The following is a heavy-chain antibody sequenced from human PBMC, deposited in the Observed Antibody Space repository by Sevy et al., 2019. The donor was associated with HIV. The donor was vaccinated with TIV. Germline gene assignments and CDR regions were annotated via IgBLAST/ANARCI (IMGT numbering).Heavy chain of an antibody. CDR1: GFTFSTYV. V-gene: IGHV3-23*01. D-gene: IGHD3-22*01. J-gene: IGHJ4*02. CDR3: AKESPGYNYDSSGSLDY. Sequence: GGSLRLSCAASGFTFSTYVMSWVRQAPGKGLEWVSGISGSSWNTYYAGSVKGRFTISRDNSKNTLYLQMDSLRVEDTAVYYCAKESPGYNYDSSGSLDYWGQGTLVTVSS. CDR2: ISGSSWNT.